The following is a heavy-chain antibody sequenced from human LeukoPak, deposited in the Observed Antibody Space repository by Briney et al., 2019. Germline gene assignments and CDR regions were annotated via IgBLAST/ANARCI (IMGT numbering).Heavy chain of an antibody. CDR3: ASLPTVTTSGYMDV. CDR1: GFTFSSYE. CDR2: ISSSGSTI. J-gene: IGHJ6*03. D-gene: IGHD4-17*01. Sequence: QPGGSLRLPCAASGFTFSSYEMNWVRQAPGKGLEWVSYISSSGSTIYYADSVKGRFTISRDNAKNSLYLQMNSLRAEDTAVYHCASLPTVTTSGYMDVWSKGSTVTVSS. V-gene: IGHV3-48*03.